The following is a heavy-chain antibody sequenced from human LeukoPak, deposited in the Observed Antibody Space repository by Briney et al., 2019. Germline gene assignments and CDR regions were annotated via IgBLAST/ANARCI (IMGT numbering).Heavy chain of an antibody. J-gene: IGHJ4*02. V-gene: IGHV3-7*01. CDR2: IKQDGSEK. Sequence: GGSLRLSCAAAGFTFSSYWMTWVRQAAGKGLEWVANIKQDGSEKYYVDSVKGRFTISRDNAKNSVYLQMNSLRAEDTAVYYCARRSPYYDTSGYSGYFDSWGRGTLVTVSS. CDR1: GFTFSSYW. CDR3: ARRSPYYDTSGYSGYFDS. D-gene: IGHD3-22*01.